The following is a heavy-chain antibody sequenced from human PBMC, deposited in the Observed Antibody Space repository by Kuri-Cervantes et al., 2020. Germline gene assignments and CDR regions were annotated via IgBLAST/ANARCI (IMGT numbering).Heavy chain of an antibody. CDR2: ISYDGSNK. D-gene: IGHD1-26*01. Sequence: GGSLRLSCAASGFTFSSYAMHWVRQAPGKGLEWVAVISYDGSNKYYADSVKGRFTISRDISKNTLSLRMNSLRAEDTAVYYCAKDDEDSGIYGDAFDIWGQGTMVTVSS. J-gene: IGHJ3*02. CDR3: AKDDEDSGIYGDAFDI. V-gene: IGHV3-30-3*01. CDR1: GFTFSSYA.